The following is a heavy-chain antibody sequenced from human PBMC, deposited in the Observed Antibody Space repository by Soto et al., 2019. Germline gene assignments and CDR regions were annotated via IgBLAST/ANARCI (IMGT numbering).Heavy chain of an antibody. Sequence: EVRVVESGGGLVQPGGSLRLSCEASGFTFSSYNLNWVRQAPGKGLEWVSYISSSSSTIYYADSVKGRFTISRDNAKNSLYLQMNSLRDEDTAVYYCARAPGESGSYYGFFDYWGQGTLVTVSS. D-gene: IGHD1-26*01. CDR2: ISSSSSTI. V-gene: IGHV3-48*02. CDR1: GFTFSSYN. CDR3: ARAPGESGSYYGFFDY. J-gene: IGHJ4*02.